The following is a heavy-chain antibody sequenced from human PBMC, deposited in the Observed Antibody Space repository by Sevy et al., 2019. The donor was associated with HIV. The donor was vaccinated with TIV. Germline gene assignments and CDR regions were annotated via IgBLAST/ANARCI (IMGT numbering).Heavy chain of an antibody. CDR2: ISSSSSTI. Sequence: GGSLRLSCAASGFTFSSYSMNWVRQAPGKGLEWVSYISSSSSTIYYADSVKGRFTISRDNAENSLYLQMNSLRDEDTAVYYCARLYYDYVWGSYPFKDFDYWGQGTLVTVSS. CDR1: GFTFSSYS. D-gene: IGHD3-16*01. CDR3: ARLYYDYVWGSYPFKDFDY. J-gene: IGHJ4*02. V-gene: IGHV3-48*02.